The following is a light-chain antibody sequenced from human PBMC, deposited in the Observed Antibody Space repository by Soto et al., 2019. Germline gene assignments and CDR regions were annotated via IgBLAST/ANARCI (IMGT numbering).Light chain of an antibody. CDR2: AGS. CDR3: CSYANRSLV. CDR1: SSDIGSYNL. J-gene: IGLJ3*02. Sequence: QSVLTQPASVSGSPGQSITISCTGTSSDIGSYNLVSWYQQHPVKAPKLMIYAGSKRPSGVSNRFSGSKSGNTASLTISGLQPEDEADYYCCSYANRSLVFGGGTKLTVL. V-gene: IGLV2-23*01.